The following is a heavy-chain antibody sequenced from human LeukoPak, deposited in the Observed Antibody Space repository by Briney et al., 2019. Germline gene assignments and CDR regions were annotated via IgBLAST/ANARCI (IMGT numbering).Heavy chain of an antibody. J-gene: IGHJ4*02. V-gene: IGHV3-11*06. CDR2: ITSRSDYT. CDR3: ATDSGSNYGSSNY. D-gene: IGHD5-18*01. Sequence: GGSLRLSCAASGFTFSDSYMSWIRQAPGKGLEWVSYITSRSDYTNYADSVKGRFTISRDNAKNSLYLQMNSLRAEDTAVYYCATDSGSNYGSSNYWGQGTLVTVSS. CDR1: GFTFSDSY.